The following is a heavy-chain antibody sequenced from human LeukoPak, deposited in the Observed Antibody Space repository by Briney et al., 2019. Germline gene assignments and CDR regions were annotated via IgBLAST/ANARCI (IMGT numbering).Heavy chain of an antibody. CDR2: IITILGIA. V-gene: IGHV1-69*04. D-gene: IGHD4-11*01. J-gene: IGHJ4*02. CDR1: GGTFISYA. CDR3: ARDLYSDYGFDY. Sequence: ASVTVTCKASGGTFISYAISWVRQAPGQGLEWMGRIITILGIANYAQKFQGRVTITADKSTSTAYMELSSLRSEDTAVYYCARDLYSDYGFDYWGQGTLVTVSS.